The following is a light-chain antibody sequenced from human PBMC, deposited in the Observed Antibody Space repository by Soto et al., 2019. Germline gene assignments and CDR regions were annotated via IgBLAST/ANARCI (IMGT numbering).Light chain of an antibody. CDR2: WAS. CDR1: QGLLYSLDNKSY. CDR3: QPYLHTPRT. J-gene: IGKJ1*01. V-gene: IGKV4-1*01. Sequence: DAVMTQSPESLAASVGERATMRCKSSQGLLYSLDNKSYLAWYQQKPGQPPKLLIYWASTRASGVPDRFSGSGPGTDFTLPINSLHAEDVAVYYCQPYLHTPRTFGQGTKVEIK.